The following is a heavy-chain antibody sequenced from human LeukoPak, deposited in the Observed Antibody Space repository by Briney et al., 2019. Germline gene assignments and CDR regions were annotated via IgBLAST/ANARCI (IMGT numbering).Heavy chain of an antibody. CDR1: GGSISSSSDN. CDR2: IYYTGIT. V-gene: IGHV4-39*01. CDR3: ARQGRATVVMYMDD. Sequence: PSETLSLTCSVSGGSISSSSDNWGWLRQPPGKGLEWIGSIYYTGITYYNPSVMSRVTMSVDTSKNQFSLRLSSVTAADTAMYYCARQGRATVVMYMDDWGKGTTVTVSS. J-gene: IGHJ6*03. D-gene: IGHD4-23*01.